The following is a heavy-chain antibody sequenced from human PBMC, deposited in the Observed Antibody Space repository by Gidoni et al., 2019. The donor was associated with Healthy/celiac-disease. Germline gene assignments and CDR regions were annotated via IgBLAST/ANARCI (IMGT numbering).Heavy chain of an antibody. CDR3: ARDSPPWMVVTAMGEFDY. CDR2: ISSRSSTI. CDR1: GSTFSGSS. Sequence: EVQLVESGGGLVQPGGSLRPPCAASGSTFSGSSMNWGRQAPGKGLEWVSYISSRSSTIYYADSVKGRFTISRDNAKNSLYLQMNSLRAEDTAVYYCARDSPPWMVVTAMGEFDYWGQGTLVTVSS. V-gene: IGHV3-48*01. D-gene: IGHD2-21*02. J-gene: IGHJ4*02.